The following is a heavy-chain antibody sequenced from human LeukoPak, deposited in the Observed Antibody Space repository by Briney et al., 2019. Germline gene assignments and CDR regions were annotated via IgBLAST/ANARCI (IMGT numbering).Heavy chain of an antibody. CDR1: GYSFTGYY. CDR3: ARGAAARIRLWSLDY. V-gene: IGHV1-2*02. Sequence: ASVKVSCKAPGYSFTGYYTHWVRQAPGQGLEWMGWINPNSGDTNFAQKFQGRVTMTRDTSISTAYMEVRRLRSDDTAVYYCARGAAARIRLWSLDYWGQGTLATVSS. D-gene: IGHD5-18*01. J-gene: IGHJ4*02. CDR2: INPNSGDT.